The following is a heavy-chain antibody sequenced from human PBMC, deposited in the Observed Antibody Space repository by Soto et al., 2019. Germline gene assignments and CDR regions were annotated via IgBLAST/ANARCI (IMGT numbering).Heavy chain of an antibody. CDR2: IYSGGTT. D-gene: IGHD6-19*01. CDR1: GFTVSNNY. CDR3: ARGGYSSGWYIDY. Sequence: GGSLRLSCAASGFTVSNNYMTWVRKAPGKGLEWVSLIYSGGTTYYADSVKGRFTISRDHSRNTLYLQMNSLRGEDTAVYYCARGGYSSGWYIDYWGQGTLVTVSS. V-gene: IGHV3-53*01. J-gene: IGHJ4*02.